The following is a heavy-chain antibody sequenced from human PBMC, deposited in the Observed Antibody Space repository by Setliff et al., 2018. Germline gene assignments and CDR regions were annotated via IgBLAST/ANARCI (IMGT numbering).Heavy chain of an antibody. D-gene: IGHD3-16*01. V-gene: IGHV1-18*01. CDR1: GFRFTSFG. Sequence: ASVKVSCKTSGFRFTSFGFSWVRQAPGQGLEWMGWISPYSGESNYAQKFQDRLTVTADTSTKTTYMELRSLTSDDTAVYFCTRSRGPRVVLAADFDFWSQGTRVTLSS. J-gene: IGHJ4*02. CDR3: TRSRGPRVVLAADFDF. CDR2: ISPYSGES.